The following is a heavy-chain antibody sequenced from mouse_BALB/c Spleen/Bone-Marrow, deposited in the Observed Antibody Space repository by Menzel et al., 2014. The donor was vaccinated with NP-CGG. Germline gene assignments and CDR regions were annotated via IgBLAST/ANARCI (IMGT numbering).Heavy chain of an antibody. CDR2: ISSGSSTI. J-gene: IGHJ1*01. V-gene: IGHV5-17*02. D-gene: IGHD2-1*01. Sequence: EVQLVESGGGLVQPGGSRKLSCAASGFTFSSFGMHWVRQAPEKGLEWVAYISSGSSTIHYADTVKGRFTISRDNPKNSLFLQMTSLRSEDTAMYYCAREGDYGNYWYFDVWGAGTTATVSS. CDR1: GFTFSSFG. CDR3: AREGDYGNYWYFDV.